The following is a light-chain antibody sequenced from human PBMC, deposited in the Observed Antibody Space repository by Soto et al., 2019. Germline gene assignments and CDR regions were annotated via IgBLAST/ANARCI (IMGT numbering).Light chain of an antibody. CDR2: DAS. CDR3: QMRNNWPLWT. Sequence: EIVLTQSPATLSLSPGERATLSCRASQSFSSYLAWYQQQPGQAPRLLIYDASNRATGVPARFSGSGSGTDFTLTISSLEPEDFAVYYCQMRNNWPLWTFGQGTKVDIK. J-gene: IGKJ1*01. CDR1: QSFSSY. V-gene: IGKV3-11*01.